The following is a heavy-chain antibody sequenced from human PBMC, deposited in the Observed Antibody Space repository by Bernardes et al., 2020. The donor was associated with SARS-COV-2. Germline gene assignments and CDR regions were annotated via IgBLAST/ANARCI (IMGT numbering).Heavy chain of an antibody. Sequence: SETLSLTCAVYGGSFSGYYWSWIRQPPGKGLEWIGEINHSGSTNYNPSLKSRVTISVDTSKNQFSLKLSSVTAADTAVYYCARGSGDIVVVPAAGGYYYYYMDVWGKGTTVTVSS. D-gene: IGHD2-2*01. J-gene: IGHJ6*03. CDR3: ARGSGDIVVVPAAGGYYYYYMDV. CDR2: INHSGST. CDR1: GGSFSGYY. V-gene: IGHV4-34*01.